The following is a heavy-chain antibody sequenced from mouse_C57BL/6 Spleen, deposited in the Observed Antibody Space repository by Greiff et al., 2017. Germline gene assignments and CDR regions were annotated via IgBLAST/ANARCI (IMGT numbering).Heavy chain of an antibody. Sequence: QVQLQQSGAELARPGASVKLSCKASGYTFTSYGISWVKQRTGQGLEWIGEIYPRSGNTYYNEKFKGKATLTADKTSSTAYMGLRSLTSEDSAVYSCAREEATARYFDYWGQGTTLTVSS. J-gene: IGHJ2*01. CDR1: GYTFTSYG. D-gene: IGHD1-2*01. CDR2: IYPRSGNT. CDR3: AREEATARYFDY. V-gene: IGHV1-81*01.